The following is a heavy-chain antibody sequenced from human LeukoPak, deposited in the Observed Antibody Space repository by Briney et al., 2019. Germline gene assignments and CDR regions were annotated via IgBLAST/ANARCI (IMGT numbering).Heavy chain of an antibody. CDR3: ARDRAVDTAIQEAYYYMDV. V-gene: IGHV4-30-2*01. Sequence: SQTLSLTCTVSGGSISSGGYYWSWIRQPPGKGLEWIGYIYHSGGTYYNPSLKSRVTISVDRSKNQFSLKLSSVTAADTAVYYCARDRAVDTAIQEAYYYMDVWGKGTTVTVSS. CDR1: GGSISSGGYY. J-gene: IGHJ6*03. D-gene: IGHD5-18*01. CDR2: IYHSGGT.